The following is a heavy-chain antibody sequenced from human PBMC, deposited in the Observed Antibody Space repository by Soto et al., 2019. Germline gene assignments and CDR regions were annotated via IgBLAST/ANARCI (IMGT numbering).Heavy chain of an antibody. CDR1: GYTSTNYY. Sequence: QVKLVQSGAEVKKPEASVRVSCKASGYTSTNYYMHWVRQAPGQGLEWMGMINTSGDSYAQKFRGRITMTKNTSTSPIYLVLSSLRPEDTAVYYSAGYYYHSSGPFDPWSQGTLVTVST. CDR3: AGYYYHSSGPFDP. CDR2: INTSGD. V-gene: IGHV1-46*01. D-gene: IGHD3-22*01. J-gene: IGHJ5*02.